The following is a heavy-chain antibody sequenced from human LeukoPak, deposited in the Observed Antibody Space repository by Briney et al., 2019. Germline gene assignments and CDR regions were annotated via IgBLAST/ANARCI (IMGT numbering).Heavy chain of an antibody. J-gene: IGHJ4*02. CDR2: IYHSGST. Sequence: PSETLSLTCAVSGYSISSGYYWGWIRQPPGKGLEWIGSIYHSGSTYYNPSLKSRVTISVDTSKNQFSLKLSSVTAADTAVYYFARQRGVADFDYWGQGTLVTVSS. CDR3: ARQRGVADFDY. D-gene: IGHD6-19*01. V-gene: IGHV4-38-2*01. CDR1: GYSISSGYY.